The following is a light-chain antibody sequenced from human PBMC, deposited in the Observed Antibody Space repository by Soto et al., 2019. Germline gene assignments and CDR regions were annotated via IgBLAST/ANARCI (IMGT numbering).Light chain of an antibody. CDR1: ESVNSRY. CDR2: GTS. CDR3: QRYGRSLSIT. V-gene: IGKV3-20*01. Sequence: IVLTQSPGTLSLSPGERATLSCRASESVNSRYLAWYQQKPGQAPRLLIYGTSSRAKGIPDRFSGSGSGTDFTLSISRLEPEDFAVYYCQRYGRSLSITFGQGTRLEIK. J-gene: IGKJ5*01.